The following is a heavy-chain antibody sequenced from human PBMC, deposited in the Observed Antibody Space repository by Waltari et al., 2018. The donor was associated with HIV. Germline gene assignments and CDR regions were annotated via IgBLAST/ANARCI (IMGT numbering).Heavy chain of an antibody. J-gene: IGHJ4*02. D-gene: IGHD3-16*01. Sequence: EVQLVESGGGLVQPGGSLRLSCAASGFTFSGYWMNWVRQAPGKGEEWVANINQDGRTKRCVDSVECRFTISRENAKNSLYLQMNSLRAEDTAVYYCTTGGNYWSQGTLVTVSS. CDR1: GFTFSGYW. V-gene: IGHV3-7*01. CDR3: TTGGNY. CDR2: INQDGRTK.